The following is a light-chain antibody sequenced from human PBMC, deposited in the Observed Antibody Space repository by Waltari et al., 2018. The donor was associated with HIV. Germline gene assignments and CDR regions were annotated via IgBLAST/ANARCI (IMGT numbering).Light chain of an antibody. J-gene: IGKJ2*01. V-gene: IGKV1-27*01. CDR2: GAS. CDR1: QDISSS. CDR3: QKYDRAPYT. Sequence: DIQVTQSPSSLSVSIGDRVTLTCRATQDISSSLAWYQHKPGTPPKLLMYGASTLQSGVPSRFRGSGSGTDFTLTITSLQSEDIGIYYCQKYDRAPYTFGQGTRLEI.